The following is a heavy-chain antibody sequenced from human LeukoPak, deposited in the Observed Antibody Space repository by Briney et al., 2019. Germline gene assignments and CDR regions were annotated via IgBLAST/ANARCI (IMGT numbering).Heavy chain of an antibody. CDR3: ARGDFWSGDLIQH. CDR2: IYYSGST. V-gene: IGHV4-61*05. D-gene: IGHD3-3*01. Sequence: PSETLSLTCNVFGYSISSAYSWGWIRQPPGKGLEWIGYIYYSGSTNYNPSLKSRVTISVDKSKTQFSLKLSSVTAADTAVYYCARGDFWSGDLIQHWGQGTLVTVSS. CDR1: GYSISSAYS. J-gene: IGHJ1*01.